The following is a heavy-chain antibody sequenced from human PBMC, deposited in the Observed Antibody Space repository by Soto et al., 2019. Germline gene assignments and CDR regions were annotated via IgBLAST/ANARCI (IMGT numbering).Heavy chain of an antibody. V-gene: IGHV1-18*01. CDR2: ISPYNGNT. J-gene: IGHJ4*02. Sequence: QVHLMQPGAEVKKPGASVKVSCKASGYTFDTYGITWVRQAPGQGLERMGWISPYNGNTKFAQKFQDRVAMTPATSTSTACVEVPRLRSDVPAVYYCARGCIAVGTPMCHWGQGTRVSVSS. CDR1: GYTFDTYG. D-gene: IGHD5-18*01. CDR3: ARGCIAVGTPMCH.